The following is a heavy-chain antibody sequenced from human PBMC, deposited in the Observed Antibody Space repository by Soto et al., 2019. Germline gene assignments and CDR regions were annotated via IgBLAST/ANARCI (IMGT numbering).Heavy chain of an antibody. J-gene: IGHJ6*02. CDR3: AKGVAVAGYDYGLDV. V-gene: IGHV3-11*01. Sequence: QVQLVESGGGLVKSGGSLRLSCAASGFIFSNYYLTWIRQAPGRGLEWISYISSSGSTTDYADSVKGRFTIYRDNSKNSLYLQMDFLRADDTAVYYCAKGVAVAGYDYGLDVWGQGTTVSVSS. D-gene: IGHD6-19*01. CDR2: ISSSGSTT. CDR1: GFIFSNYY.